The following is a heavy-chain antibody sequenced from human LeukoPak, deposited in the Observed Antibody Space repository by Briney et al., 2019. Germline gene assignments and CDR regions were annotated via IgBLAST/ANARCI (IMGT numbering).Heavy chain of an antibody. Sequence: GGSLRLSCAASGFTFSSYSMNWVRQAPGKGLEWVSSISSGSSYISHADSVKGRFTISRDNAKNSLYLQMNSLRAEDTAVYYCARAGGSYPYYYYMDVWGKGTTVTVSS. CDR1: GFTFSSYS. CDR2: ISSGSSYI. J-gene: IGHJ6*03. CDR3: ARAGGSYPYYYYMDV. V-gene: IGHV3-21*01. D-gene: IGHD2-15*01.